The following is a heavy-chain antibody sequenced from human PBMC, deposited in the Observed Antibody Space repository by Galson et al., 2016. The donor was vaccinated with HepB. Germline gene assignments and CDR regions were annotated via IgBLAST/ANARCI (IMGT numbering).Heavy chain of an antibody. CDR3: AYGMDV. CDR1: GDSVSSNSAA. V-gene: IGHV6-1*01. Sequence: CAISGDSVSSNSAAWNWIRQSPSRGLEWLGRTSYRSKWYNDYAVTVKGRITINPDTSKNQFSLQLHSATPEDTAVYYCAYGMDVWGQGTTVTVSS. J-gene: IGHJ6*02. CDR2: TSYRSKWYN.